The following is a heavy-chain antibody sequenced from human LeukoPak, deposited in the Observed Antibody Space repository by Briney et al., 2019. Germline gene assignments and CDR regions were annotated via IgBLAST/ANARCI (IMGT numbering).Heavy chain of an antibody. J-gene: IGHJ4*02. D-gene: IGHD6-13*01. Sequence: GGTLRLSCAASGFNFSSHGMAWVRQAPGKGLEWVSPISTSSNYIYYADSVKGRFTVSRDNAKNSLYLQINSLRAEDTAVYYCARDRERVATAGTLFTDWGQGTLVTVSS. V-gene: IGHV3-21*01. CDR1: GFNFSSHG. CDR2: ISTSSNYI. CDR3: ARDRERVATAGTLFTD.